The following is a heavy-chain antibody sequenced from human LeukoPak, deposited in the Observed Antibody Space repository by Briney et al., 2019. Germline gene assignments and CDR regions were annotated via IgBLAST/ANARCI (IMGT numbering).Heavy chain of an antibody. CDR2: IKSKTDGWTT. J-gene: IGHJ3*02. CDR1: GFTFSNAW. D-gene: IGHD3-10*02. V-gene: IGHV3-15*01. Sequence: GGSLRLSCAASGFTFSNAWMNWVRQAPGKGLEWVGRIKSKTDGWTTDYAAPVKGRFTISRDDSKNTLYLQMNSLKTEDIAVYYCSTGIFGAFNMWGQGTMVTVSP. CDR3: STGIFGAFNM.